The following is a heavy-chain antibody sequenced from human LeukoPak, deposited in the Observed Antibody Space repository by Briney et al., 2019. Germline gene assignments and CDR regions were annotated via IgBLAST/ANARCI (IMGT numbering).Heavy chain of an antibody. J-gene: IGHJ6*02. CDR3: ARDSRYSGYDLDPLNYYYGMDV. D-gene: IGHD5-12*01. CDR2: ISSSGSTI. CDR1: GFTFSDYY. V-gene: IGHV3-11*01. Sequence: GGSLRLSCAASGFTFSDYYMSWIRQAPGKGLEWVSYISSSGSTIYYADSVKGRFTISRDNAKNSLYLQMNSLRAEDTAVYYCARDSRYSGYDLDPLNYYYGMDVWGQGTTVTASS.